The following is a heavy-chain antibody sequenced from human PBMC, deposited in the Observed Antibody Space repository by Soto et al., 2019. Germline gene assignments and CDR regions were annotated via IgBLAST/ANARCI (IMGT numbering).Heavy chain of an antibody. CDR3: ARNDYGGNSYFDY. J-gene: IGHJ4*02. Sequence: QVQLVQSGAEVKXXXXXVKVSCKASGGTFSSYAISWVRQAPGQGLEWMGGIIPIFGTANYAHKFQGRVTITADESTSTAYMELSSLRTEDTAVYYCARNDYGGNSYFDYWGQGTLVTVSS. CDR2: IIPIFGTA. D-gene: IGHD4-17*01. CDR1: GGTFSSYA. V-gene: IGHV1-69*01.